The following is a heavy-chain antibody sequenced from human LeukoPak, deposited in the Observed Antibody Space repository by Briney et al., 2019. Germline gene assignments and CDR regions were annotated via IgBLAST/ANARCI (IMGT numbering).Heavy chain of an antibody. CDR1: GFTFSSEW. J-gene: IGHJ5*02. Sequence: PGGSLRLSCAASGFTFSSEWMHWVRQAPGRGLVWISHIDGNGRTTNHGDSVRGRFTVSRDNAKNTLYLQMNSLRAEDTAVYYCARDVPRTSGPWGQGTLVTVSS. D-gene: IGHD3-10*01. CDR3: ARDVPRTSGP. CDR2: IDGNGRTT. V-gene: IGHV3-74*01.